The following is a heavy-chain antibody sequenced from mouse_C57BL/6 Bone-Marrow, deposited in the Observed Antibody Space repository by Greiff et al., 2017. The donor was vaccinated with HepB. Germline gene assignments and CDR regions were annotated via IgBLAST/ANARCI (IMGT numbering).Heavy chain of an antibody. CDR1: GYTFTSYW. V-gene: IGHV1-52*01. J-gene: IGHJ3*01. D-gene: IGHD2-3*01. Sequence: VQLQQPGAELVRPGSSVKLSCKASGYTFTSYWMPWVKQRPIQGLEWIGNVDPSDSETHYNQKFKDKATLTVDKSSSTAYMQLSSLTSEDSAVYYCARWGGYYWFAYWGQGTLVTVSA. CDR2: VDPSDSET. CDR3: ARWGGYYWFAY.